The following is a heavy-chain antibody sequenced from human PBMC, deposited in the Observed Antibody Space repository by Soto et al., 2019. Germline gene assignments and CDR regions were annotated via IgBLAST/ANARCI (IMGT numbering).Heavy chain of an antibody. V-gene: IGHV4-34*01. CDR3: AKGLLKKILTGIDY. Sequence: SETLSLTSAVYGGSFIGYYWRWIRQPPGKGLEWIGEINHSGSTNYNPSLKSRVTISVDTSKNQFSLKLNSLRAEDTALYYCAKGLLKKILTGIDYWGQGTLVTVSS. CDR2: INHSGST. CDR1: GGSFIGYY. J-gene: IGHJ4*02. D-gene: IGHD3-9*01.